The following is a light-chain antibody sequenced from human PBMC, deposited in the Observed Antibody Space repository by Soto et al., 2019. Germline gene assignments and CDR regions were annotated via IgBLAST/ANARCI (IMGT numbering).Light chain of an antibody. V-gene: IGKV1-39*01. J-gene: IGKJ2*01. CDR3: RQSYSTPYP. Sequence: DIQMTQSPSSLSASVGDRVTITCRASQSIRNYVNWYQQKPGKAPKFLIYVASTLQSGVPSRFSGSVSGTDLTLTIRSLRPEEFAAYYCRQSYSTPYPFGPWNKLEIK. CDR2: VAS. CDR1: QSIRNY.